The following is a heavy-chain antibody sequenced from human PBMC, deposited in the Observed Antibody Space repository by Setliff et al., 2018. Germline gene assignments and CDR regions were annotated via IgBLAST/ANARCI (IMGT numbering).Heavy chain of an antibody. V-gene: IGHV4-61*02. J-gene: IGHJ4*02. Sequence: SETLSLTCTVTGGSFDSGTHYWSWIRQPAGKVPEWIGLIQGTGNTNYNPSLQSRATISIDTSKNQISLKVTSVTAADTALYSCAGTPARGTTWLSPFDYWGQGIQVTVSP. D-gene: IGHD3-9*01. CDR3: AGTPARGTTWLSPFDY. CDR2: IQGTGNT. CDR1: GGSFDSGTHY.